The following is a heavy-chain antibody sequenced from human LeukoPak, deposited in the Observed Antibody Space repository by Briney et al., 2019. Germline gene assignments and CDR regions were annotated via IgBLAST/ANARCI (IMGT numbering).Heavy chain of an antibody. Sequence: PSETLSLTCTVSGGSISSNTYYWGWIRQPPGKGLEWIGSIYYSGSTYYNPSLKSRVTISVDTSKNQFSLKLSSVTAADTAVYYCAREWVSRDFWSGAYWYFDLWGRGTLVTVSS. J-gene: IGHJ2*01. CDR2: IYYSGST. V-gene: IGHV4-39*07. CDR1: GGSISSNTYY. D-gene: IGHD3-3*01. CDR3: AREWVSRDFWSGAYWYFDL.